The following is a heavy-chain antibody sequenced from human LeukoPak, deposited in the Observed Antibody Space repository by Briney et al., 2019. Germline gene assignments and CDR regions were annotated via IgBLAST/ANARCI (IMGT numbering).Heavy chain of an antibody. J-gene: IGHJ3*02. CDR2: ISSSGSYI. D-gene: IGHD2-21*01. CDR1: GFTFSSYE. CDR3: ARSLIADGAFDI. V-gene: IGHV3-48*03. Sequence: PGGSLRLSCAASGFTFSSYEMNWVRQAPGKGLEWVSDISSSGSYIDYADSVKGRFTISRDNAKNSLFLQMNSLRAEDTAVYYCARSLIADGAFDIWGQGTMVTVSS.